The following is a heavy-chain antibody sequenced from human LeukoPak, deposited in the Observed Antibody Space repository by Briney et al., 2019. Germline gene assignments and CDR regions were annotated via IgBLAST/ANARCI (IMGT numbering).Heavy chain of an antibody. V-gene: IGHV1-8*01. CDR1: GYTFTSYD. D-gene: IGHD6-13*01. J-gene: IGHJ6*04. CDR2: MNPNSGNT. Sequence: ASVKVSCKASGYTFTSYDINWVRQATGQGLEWMGWMNPNSGNTGYARKFQGRVTMTRNTSISTAYMELSSLRSEDTAVYYCARGSGQQLTVILDVWGKGTTVTISS. CDR3: ARGSGQQLTVILDV.